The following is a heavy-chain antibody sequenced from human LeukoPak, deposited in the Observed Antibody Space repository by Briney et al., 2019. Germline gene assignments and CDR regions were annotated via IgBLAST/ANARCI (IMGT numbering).Heavy chain of an antibody. Sequence: SETLSLTCIVSGGSISSYYWSWIRQPAGKGLEWIGRIYSSGSANYNPSLKGQVSMSVDTSKNQFSLKLSSVTAADTAVYYCARNYYDTNGYYSGFDYWGQGTLVTVSS. V-gene: IGHV4-4*07. CDR1: GGSISSYY. CDR3: ARNYYDTNGYYSGFDY. CDR2: IYSSGSA. D-gene: IGHD3-22*01. J-gene: IGHJ4*02.